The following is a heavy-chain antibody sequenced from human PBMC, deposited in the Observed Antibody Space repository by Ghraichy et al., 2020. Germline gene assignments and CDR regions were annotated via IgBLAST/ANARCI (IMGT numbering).Heavy chain of an antibody. CDR2: ISDSGGNT. J-gene: IGHJ4*02. Sequence: GGSLRLSCTASGFTFSSYAMSWVRQAPGKGLEWVSGISDSGGNTYYADSVKGRFTISRDNSKNTLYLQMSSPRAEDTAVYYCAKDRYDDPIFDYWGQGILVTVSS. CDR1: GFTFSSYA. V-gene: IGHV3-23*01. D-gene: IGHD3-3*01. CDR3: AKDRYDDPIFDY.